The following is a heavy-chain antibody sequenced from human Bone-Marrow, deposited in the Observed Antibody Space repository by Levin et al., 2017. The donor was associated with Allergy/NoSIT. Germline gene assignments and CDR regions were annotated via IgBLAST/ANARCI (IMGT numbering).Heavy chain of an antibody. CDR2: ISYDGSNQ. CDR3: AKAHGSYDSYYHYGIDV. Sequence: LSLTCAASGFTFSSSGMHWVRQAPGKGLEWVAVISYDGSNQYYPDSVKGRFTISRDNSKNTLNLQMNSLRAEDTAVYYCAKAHGSYDSYYHYGIDVWGQGTTVTVSS. CDR1: GFTFSSSG. D-gene: IGHD3-3*01. J-gene: IGHJ6*02. V-gene: IGHV3-30*18.